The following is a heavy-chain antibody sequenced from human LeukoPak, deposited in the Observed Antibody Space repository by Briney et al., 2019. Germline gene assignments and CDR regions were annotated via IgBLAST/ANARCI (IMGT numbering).Heavy chain of an antibody. D-gene: IGHD6-13*01. J-gene: IGHJ2*01. CDR3: ARHREEAAAEGYWYFDL. Sequence: GESLKISCKASGYAFTAHWIAWVRQRPGKGLEWMGIIYPGDSDTRYSPSFQGQVTISADKSISTAYLQWSSLKASDTAMYYCARHREEAAAEGYWYFDLWGRGTLVTVSS. CDR2: IYPGDSDT. V-gene: IGHV5-51*01. CDR1: GYAFTAHW.